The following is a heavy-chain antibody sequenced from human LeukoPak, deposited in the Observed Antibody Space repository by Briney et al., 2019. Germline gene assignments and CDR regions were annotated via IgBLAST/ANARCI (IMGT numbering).Heavy chain of an antibody. Sequence: GGSLRLSCAASGFTFSSYGMHWVRQAPGKGLEWVAVISYDGSNKYYADSVKGRFTISRDNSKNTLYLQMNSLRAEDTAVYCCAKGGYRFLEWLYGYWGQGTLVTVSS. CDR1: GFTFSSYG. CDR2: ISYDGSNK. D-gene: IGHD3-3*01. V-gene: IGHV3-30*18. CDR3: AKGGYRFLEWLYGY. J-gene: IGHJ4*02.